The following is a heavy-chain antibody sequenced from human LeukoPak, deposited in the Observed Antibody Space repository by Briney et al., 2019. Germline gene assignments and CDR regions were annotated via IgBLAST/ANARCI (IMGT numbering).Heavy chain of an antibody. CDR3: ARVGQIILTGFDY. CDR2: ISSSGSTI. CDR1: GFTFSSYE. D-gene: IGHD3-9*01. Sequence: GSLRLSCAASGFTFSSYEMNWVRQAPGKGLEWVSYISSSGSTIYYADSVKGRFTISRDNAKNSLYLQMNSLRAEDTAVYYCARVGQIILTGFDYWGQGTLVTVSS. V-gene: IGHV3-48*03. J-gene: IGHJ4*02.